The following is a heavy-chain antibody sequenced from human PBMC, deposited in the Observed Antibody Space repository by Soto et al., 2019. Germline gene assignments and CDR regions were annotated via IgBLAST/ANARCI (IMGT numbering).Heavy chain of an antibody. Sequence: TGGSMRVSCAASGGPFIIHGMGWVRQDPGKGLEWVSAISGSSGYTYYADSVKGRFTISRDNAKNSLYLQMNSLRAEDTAVYYCASSPTVAAVQSRHYYYYYMDVWGKGTTVTVSS. CDR3: ASSPTVAAVQSRHYYYYYMDV. CDR2: ISGSSGYT. V-gene: IGHV3-21*01. CDR1: GGPFIIHG. D-gene: IGHD2-15*01. J-gene: IGHJ6*03.